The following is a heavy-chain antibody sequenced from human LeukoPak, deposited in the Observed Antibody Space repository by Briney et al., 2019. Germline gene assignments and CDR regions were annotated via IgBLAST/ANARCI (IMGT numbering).Heavy chain of an antibody. Sequence: PGGSLRLSCAASGFTFSSYWMSWVRQAPGKGLEWVANIKQDGSEKYYVDSVKGRFTISRDNAKNSLYLQMNSLRAEDTAVYYCARGGVAGAEEDTFDYWGQGTLVTVSS. CDR3: ARGGVAGAEEDTFDY. CDR2: IKQDGSEK. V-gene: IGHV3-7*01. J-gene: IGHJ4*02. CDR1: GFTFSSYW. D-gene: IGHD6-19*01.